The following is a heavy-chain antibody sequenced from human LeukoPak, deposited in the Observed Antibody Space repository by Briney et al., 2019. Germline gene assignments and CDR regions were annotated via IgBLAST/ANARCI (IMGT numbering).Heavy chain of an antibody. J-gene: IGHJ4*02. D-gene: IGHD3-10*01. CDR2: IIGSGGST. Sequence: GGSLRLSCAASGLTFSSYAMTWVRQAPGKGLEWVSGIIGSGGSTDYADSVKGRFTISRDNSKNTLYLQMNSLRAEDTAVYYCAKDDINYGSGSYLFYFDYWGQGTLVTVSS. CDR1: GLTFSSYA. V-gene: IGHV3-23*01. CDR3: AKDDINYGSGSYLFYFDY.